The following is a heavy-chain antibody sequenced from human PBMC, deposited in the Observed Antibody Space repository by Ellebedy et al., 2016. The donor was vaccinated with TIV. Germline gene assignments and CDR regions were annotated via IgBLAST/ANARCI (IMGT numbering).Heavy chain of an antibody. CDR2: MTPNSGNA. Sequence: AASVKVSCKASGYTFTSYDINWVRQATGQGLEWMGWMTPNSGNAGSAQKFQGRVTMTWNTSISTAYMELSSLRSEDTAVYYCATGLRLLEWSGLTDYWGQGTLVTVSS. CDR3: ATGLRLLEWSGLTDY. CDR1: GYTFTSYD. D-gene: IGHD3-3*01. J-gene: IGHJ4*02. V-gene: IGHV1-8*02.